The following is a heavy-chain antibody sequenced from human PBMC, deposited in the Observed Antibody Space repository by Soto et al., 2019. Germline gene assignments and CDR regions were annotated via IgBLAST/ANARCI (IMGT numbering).Heavy chain of an antibody. Sequence: GGSLRLSCAASGFTFSSYAMSWVRQAPGKGLEWVSAISGSGGSTYYADSVKGRFTISRDNSKNTLYLQMNSLRAEDTAVYYCAKDRLNPAATAYNWFDPWGQGTLVTVSS. CDR1: GFTFSSYA. J-gene: IGHJ5*02. CDR3: AKDRLNPAATAYNWFDP. D-gene: IGHD2-15*01. V-gene: IGHV3-23*01. CDR2: ISGSGGST.